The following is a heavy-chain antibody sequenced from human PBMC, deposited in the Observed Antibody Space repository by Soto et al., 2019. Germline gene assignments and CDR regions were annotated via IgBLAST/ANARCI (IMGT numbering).Heavy chain of an antibody. CDR1: GFTFSSYA. CDR2: ISYDGSNK. CDR3: ARDPGDGYDWGPRGMDV. Sequence: HPGGSLRLSCAASGFTFSSYAMHWVRQAPGKGLEWVAVISYDGSNKYYADSVKGRFTISRDNSKNTLYLQMNSLRAEDTAVYYCARDPGDGYDWGPRGMDVWGQGTTVTVSS. J-gene: IGHJ6*02. D-gene: IGHD5-12*01. V-gene: IGHV3-30-3*01.